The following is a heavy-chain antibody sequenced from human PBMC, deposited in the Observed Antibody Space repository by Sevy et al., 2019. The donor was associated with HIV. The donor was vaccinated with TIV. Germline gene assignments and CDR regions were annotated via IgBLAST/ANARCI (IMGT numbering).Heavy chain of an antibody. CDR1: GFTFNYYG. J-gene: IGHJ4*01. CDR3: AKNTAAAGVGGFDY. CDR2: IGFDGSDK. D-gene: IGHD6-13*01. V-gene: IGHV3-30*02. Sequence: GGSLRLSCAASGFTFNYYGVHWVRQAPGKGLEWVAFIGFDGSDKNNADSVKGRFTISRDNSQNTMYMQMNSLRPDDTAVYYCAKNTAAAGVGGFDYWGHGTLVTVSS.